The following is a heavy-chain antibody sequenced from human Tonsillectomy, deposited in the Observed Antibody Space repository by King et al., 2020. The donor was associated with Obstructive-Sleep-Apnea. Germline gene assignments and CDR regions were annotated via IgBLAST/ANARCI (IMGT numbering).Heavy chain of an antibody. CDR2: IRSRRDNYAT. CDR1: GFTFDDSY. Sequence: VQLVESGGGLVQPGGSLKLSCAASGFTFDDSYMHWVRQAPGKGLEWIGHIRSRRDNYATAYAASVNGRFSISRDHTKSTAYLQMNSLTTEDTAVYYCSRQTDSCHDYWGQGTRVTVSS. D-gene: IGHD2-2*01. CDR3: SRQTDSCHDY. V-gene: IGHV3-73*01. J-gene: IGHJ4*02.